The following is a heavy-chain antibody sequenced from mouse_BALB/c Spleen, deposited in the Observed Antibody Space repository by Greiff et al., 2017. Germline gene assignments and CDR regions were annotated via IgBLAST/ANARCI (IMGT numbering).Heavy chain of an antibody. D-gene: IGHD2-14*01. CDR2: ISSGSSTI. CDR3: ARNYRYDGYYFDY. J-gene: IGHJ2*01. Sequence: EVMLVESGGGLVKPGGSLKLSCAASGFTFSSYAMSWVRQSPEKRLEWVAYISSGSSTIYYADTVKGRFTISRDNPKNTLFLQMTSLRSEDTAMYYCARNYRYDGYYFDYWGQGTTLTVSS. CDR1: GFTFSSYA. V-gene: IGHV5-17*02.